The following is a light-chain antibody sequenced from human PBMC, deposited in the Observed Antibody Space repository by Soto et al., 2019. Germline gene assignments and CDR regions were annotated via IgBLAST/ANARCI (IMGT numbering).Light chain of an antibody. V-gene: IGKV1-5*01. J-gene: IGKJ1*01. Sequence: DIQMTNSPSTLSASEGDIVTITCRASQNIERWLAWYQQKPGKAPKLLLYDVSSLESGVPSRFSGSGSGTEFILTINGLQPDDFATYFCQQFKSGTWTFGQGTKVDIK. CDR2: DVS. CDR1: QNIERW. CDR3: QQFKSGTWT.